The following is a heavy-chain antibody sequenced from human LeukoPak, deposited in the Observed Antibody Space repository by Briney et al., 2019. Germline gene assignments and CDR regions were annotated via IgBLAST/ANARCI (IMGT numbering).Heavy chain of an antibody. J-gene: IGHJ4*02. CDR1: GYIFSRYY. CDR3: ARDVAAAGTFGDY. CDR2: LNPDGGST. V-gene: IGHV1-46*01. Sequence: ASVKLSRKASGYIFSRYYMHWVRQAPGQGLEWMGILNPDGGSTGYSQRFQDRITMTMDTSTNRFYMELRSLTSDDTAVYYCARDVAAAGTFGDYWGQGTLVTVSS. D-gene: IGHD6-13*01.